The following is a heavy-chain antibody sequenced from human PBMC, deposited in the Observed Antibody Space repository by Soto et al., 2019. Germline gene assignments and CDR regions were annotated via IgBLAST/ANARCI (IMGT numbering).Heavy chain of an antibody. V-gene: IGHV3-30*18. J-gene: IGHJ3*02. CDR2: ISYDGSNK. Sequence: QVQLVESGGGVVQPGRSLRLSCAASGFTFSSYGMHWVRQAPGKGLEWVAVISYDGSNKYYADSVKGRFTISRDNSKNSLYLQMNSLRAEDTAVYYCAKLMRSGWSNGAFDIWGQGTMVTVSS. CDR3: AKLMRSGWSNGAFDI. D-gene: IGHD6-19*01. CDR1: GFTFSSYG.